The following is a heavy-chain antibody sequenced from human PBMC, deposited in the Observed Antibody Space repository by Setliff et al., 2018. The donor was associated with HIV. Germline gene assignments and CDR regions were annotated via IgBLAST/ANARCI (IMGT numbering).Heavy chain of an antibody. CDR2: FYYSGNT. J-gene: IGHJ2*01. CDR3: ARRTTQYSSDWYFDL. D-gene: IGHD6-25*01. Sequence: SETLSLTCTVSGGSISSSNYYWGWIRQPPGKGLEWIGSFYYSGNTYYNPSLKSRVSISVDTSKNQFSLKLRSVTAADSAVYYCARRTTQYSSDWYFDLWGRGTLVTVSS. CDR1: GGSISSSNYY. V-gene: IGHV4-39*01.